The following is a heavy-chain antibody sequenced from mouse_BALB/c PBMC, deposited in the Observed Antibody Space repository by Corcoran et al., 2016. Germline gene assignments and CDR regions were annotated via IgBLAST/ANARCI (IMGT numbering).Heavy chain of an antibody. D-gene: IGHD1-1*01. J-gene: IGHJ2*01. CDR3: ARRGLYYGSRYYIDD. Sequence: QIQLVPSGPELKKPGETVKISCKASGYTFTNYGMNWVKQAPGKGLKWMGWINRYTGEPTYADDFKGRFAFSLETSASTAYLQINNLKKEDTATYFCARRGLYYGSRYYIDDWGQGTTLTVSS. V-gene: IGHV9-3-1*01. CDR2: INRYTGEP. CDR1: GYTFTNYG.